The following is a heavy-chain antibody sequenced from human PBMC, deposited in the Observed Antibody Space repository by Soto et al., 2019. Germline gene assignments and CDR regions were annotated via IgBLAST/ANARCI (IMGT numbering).Heavy chain of an antibody. V-gene: IGHV1-58*01. J-gene: IGHJ5*02. CDR3: AAVGRAYYYDSSDGPQNWFDP. CDR2: IVVGSGNT. D-gene: IGHD3-22*01. CDR1: GFTFTSSA. Sequence: QMQLVQSGPEVKKPGTSVKVSCKASGFTFTSSAVQWVRQARGQRLEWIGWIVVGSGNTNYAQKFQERVTITRDMSTSTAYMELSSLRSEDTAVYYCAAVGRAYYYDSSDGPQNWFDPWGQGTLVTVSS.